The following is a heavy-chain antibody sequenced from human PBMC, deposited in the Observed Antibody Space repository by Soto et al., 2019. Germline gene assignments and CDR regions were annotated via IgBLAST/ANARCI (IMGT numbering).Heavy chain of an antibody. CDR1: GXTFTSYG. D-gene: IGHD6-13*01. V-gene: IGHV1-18*01. Sequence: QVQLVQSGAEVKKPGASVKVSXKASGXTFTSYGISXVRQAXGQGLEWMGWISAYNVNTNYAQKLQGRVTMTTDTSTSTAYMELRSLRSDDTAVXXCAXXXAAXVDFDYWGQGTLVTVSS. CDR2: ISAYNVNT. J-gene: IGHJ4*02. CDR3: AXXXAAXVDFDY.